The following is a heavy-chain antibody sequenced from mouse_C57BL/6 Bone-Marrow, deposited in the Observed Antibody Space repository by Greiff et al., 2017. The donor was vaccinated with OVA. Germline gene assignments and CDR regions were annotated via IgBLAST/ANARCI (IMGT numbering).Heavy chain of an antibody. V-gene: IGHV5-12*01. CDR2: ISNGGGST. CDR1: GFTFSDYY. J-gene: IGHJ1*03. CDR3: ARRGYGSSYWYFDV. D-gene: IGHD1-1*01. Sequence: DVMLLESGGGLVQPGGSLKLSCAASGFTFSDYYMYWVRQTPEKRLEWVAYISNGGGSTYYPDTVKGRFTISRDNAKNTLYLQMSRLKSEDTAMYYCARRGYGSSYWYFDVWGTGTTVTVSS.